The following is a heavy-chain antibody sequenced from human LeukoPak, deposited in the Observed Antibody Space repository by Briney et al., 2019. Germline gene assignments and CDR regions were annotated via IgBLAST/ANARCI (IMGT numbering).Heavy chain of an antibody. CDR2: ISNSGDST. Sequence: GGSLRLSCAASGFTFSSYEMNWVRQAPGKGLEWVSTISNSGDSTYYADSVKGRFTISRDNSKNTLYLQMNSLRAEDTAVYYCAKNDYGAYAHYFDYWGQGTLVTVSS. CDR3: AKNDYGAYAHYFDY. CDR1: GFTFSSYE. D-gene: IGHD4-17*01. V-gene: IGHV3-23*01. J-gene: IGHJ4*02.